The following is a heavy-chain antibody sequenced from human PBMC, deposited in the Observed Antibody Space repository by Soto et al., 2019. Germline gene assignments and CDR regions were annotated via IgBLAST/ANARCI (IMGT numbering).Heavy chain of an antibody. CDR2: INHSGST. D-gene: IGHD2-2*02. CDR3: ARGNVRLTYNYWYYGMDV. CDR1: GGSFSGYD. Sequence: PSETLSLTGAVYGGSFSGYDCSWIRQPPWKGLEWIGEINHSGSTNYNPSLKSRVTISVDTSKNQFSLKLSSVTAADTAVYYCARGNVRLTYNYWYYGMDVWGQGTTVTVSS. J-gene: IGHJ6*02. V-gene: IGHV4-34*01.